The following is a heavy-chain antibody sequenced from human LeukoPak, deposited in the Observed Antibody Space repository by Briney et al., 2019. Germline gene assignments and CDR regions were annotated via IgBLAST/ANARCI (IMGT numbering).Heavy chain of an antibody. CDR1: GFTFSNYW. Sequence: PGGSLRLSCAAAGFTFSNYWMTWVRQAPGKGLEWVANIKQDGSEKYYVDSVKGRFTISRDNAKSSLSLQMNSLRAEDTAVYYCARGLDYWGQGTLVTVSS. J-gene: IGHJ4*02. CDR2: IKQDGSEK. CDR3: ARGLDY. V-gene: IGHV3-7*05.